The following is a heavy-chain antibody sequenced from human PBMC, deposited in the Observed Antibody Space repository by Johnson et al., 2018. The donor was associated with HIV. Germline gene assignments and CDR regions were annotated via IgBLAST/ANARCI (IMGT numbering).Heavy chain of an antibody. J-gene: IGHJ3*02. CDR3: ARDVKVCAFDI. CDR2: ISYDGSNK. Sequence: QVQLVESGGGLVKPGGSLRLSCAASGFTFSDAWMSWVRQAPGKGLEWVAVISYDGSNKYYADSVKGRFTISRDNSKNTLYLQMNSLRAEDTAVYYCARDVKVCAFDIWGQGTIVTVSS. D-gene: IGHD3-16*01. V-gene: IGHV3-30*14. CDR1: GFTFSDAW.